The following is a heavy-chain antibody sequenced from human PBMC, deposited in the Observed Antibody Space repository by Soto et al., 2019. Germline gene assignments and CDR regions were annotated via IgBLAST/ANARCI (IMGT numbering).Heavy chain of an antibody. V-gene: IGHV1-46*01. J-gene: IGHJ6*02. CDR2: INPSGGST. CDR1: GYTFTSYY. Sequence: ASVKVSCKASGYTFTSYYMHWVRQAPGQGLEWMGIINPSGGSTSYAQKFQGRVTMTRDTSTSTVYMELSSLRSEDTAVYYCARERYYDFWSGYYPRANYGMDVWRQGTTVTVSS. D-gene: IGHD3-3*01. CDR3: ARERYYDFWSGYYPRANYGMDV.